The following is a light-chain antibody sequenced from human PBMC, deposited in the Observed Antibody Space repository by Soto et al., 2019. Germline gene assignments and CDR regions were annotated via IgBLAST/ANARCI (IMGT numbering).Light chain of an antibody. CDR1: SSDVGGYNY. Sequence: QSALTQPASVSGSPGQSITISCTGTSSDVGGYNYVSWYQQHPGKAPKLMIYEVSNRPSGVSNRFSGSKSVNTASLPISGLQAEDEAEYYCSSYTSSSTYVFGTGTKVTVL. CDR2: EVS. CDR3: SSYTSSSTYV. J-gene: IGLJ1*01. V-gene: IGLV2-14*01.